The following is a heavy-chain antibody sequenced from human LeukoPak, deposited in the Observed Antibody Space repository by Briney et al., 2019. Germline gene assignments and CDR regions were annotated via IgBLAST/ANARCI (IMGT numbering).Heavy chain of an antibody. Sequence: GGTLRLSCAASEFSVGSNYMTWVRQAPGKGLEWVSLIYSGGSTYYADSVKGRFTISRDNSKNTLYLQMNSLRAEDTAVYYCAKDFYGSGSWYFDLWGRGTLVTVSS. V-gene: IGHV3-66*01. J-gene: IGHJ2*01. CDR3: AKDFYGSGSWYFDL. CDR1: EFSVGSNY. D-gene: IGHD3-10*01. CDR2: IYSGGST.